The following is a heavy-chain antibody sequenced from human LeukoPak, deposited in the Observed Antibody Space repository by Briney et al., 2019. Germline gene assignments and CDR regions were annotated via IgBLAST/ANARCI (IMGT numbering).Heavy chain of an antibody. CDR1: GFTFSSYT. J-gene: IGHJ4*02. CDR3: ARAPSPLAVAGTDY. CDR2: ISSSSNYI. D-gene: IGHD6-19*01. Sequence: GGSLRLSGAASGFTFSSYTMNWVRQAPGKGLEWVSSISSSSNYIYYADSVKGRFTISRDNAKNSLYLQMNSLRAEDTAVYYCARAPSPLAVAGTDYWGQGTLVTVSS. V-gene: IGHV3-21*01.